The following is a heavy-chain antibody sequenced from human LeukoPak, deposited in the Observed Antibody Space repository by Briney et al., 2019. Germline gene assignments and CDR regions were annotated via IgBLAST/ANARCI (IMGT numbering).Heavy chain of an antibody. Sequence: ASVKVSCKASGGTFSSYAISWVRQAPGQGLEWMGGIIPIFGTANYAQKFQGRATITADESTGTAYMEMSSLRSEDTAVYYCARVRDYYDILTGYHNHYGMDVWGKGTTVTVSS. CDR3: ARVRDYYDILTGYHNHYGMDV. CDR1: GGTFSSYA. V-gene: IGHV1-69*13. CDR2: IIPIFGTA. J-gene: IGHJ6*04. D-gene: IGHD3-9*01.